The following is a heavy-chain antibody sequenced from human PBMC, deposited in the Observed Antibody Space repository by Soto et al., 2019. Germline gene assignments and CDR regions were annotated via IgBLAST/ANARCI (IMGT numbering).Heavy chain of an antibody. CDR1: GGSFSGYY. V-gene: IGHV4-34*01. CDR3: ARGDRYCSSTSCYMRLYYYYGMDV. CDR2: INHSGST. J-gene: IGHJ6*02. Sequence: TLSLTCAVYGGSFSGYYWSWIRQPPGKGLEWIGEINHSGSTNYNPSLKSRVTISVDTSKNQFSLKLSSVTAADTAVYYCARGDRYCSSTSCYMRLYYYYGMDVWGQGTTVTVSS. D-gene: IGHD2-2*02.